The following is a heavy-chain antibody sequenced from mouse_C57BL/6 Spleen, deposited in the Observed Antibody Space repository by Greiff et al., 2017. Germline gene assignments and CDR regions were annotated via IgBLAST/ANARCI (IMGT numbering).Heavy chain of an antibody. CDR3: ARDRDYGSSYGGLAMDY. CDR2: ISDGGSYT. V-gene: IGHV5-4*01. J-gene: IGHJ4*01. CDR1: GFTFSSYA. D-gene: IGHD1-1*01. Sequence: DVKLEESGGGLVKPGGSLKLSCAASGFTFSSYAMSWVRQTPEKWLEWVATISDGGSYTYYPDNGKGRFTISRDNAKNKLYLQMSHLKSEDTAMYYCARDRDYGSSYGGLAMDYWGQGTSVTVSS.